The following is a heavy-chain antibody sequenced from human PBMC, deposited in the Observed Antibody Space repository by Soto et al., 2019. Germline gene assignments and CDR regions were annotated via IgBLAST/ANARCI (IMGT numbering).Heavy chain of an antibody. Sequence: GGSLRLSCAASGFTFCPYWMNWVRQAPGKGLEWVANIKQDGGEKYYVDSVKGRFTISRDNAKNLVYLQMNSLRAEDTAIYYCGNCDWGQGTLVTVSS. D-gene: IGHD2-21*01. CDR3: GNCD. CDR1: GFTFCPYW. CDR2: IKQDGGEK. J-gene: IGHJ4*02. V-gene: IGHV3-7*01.